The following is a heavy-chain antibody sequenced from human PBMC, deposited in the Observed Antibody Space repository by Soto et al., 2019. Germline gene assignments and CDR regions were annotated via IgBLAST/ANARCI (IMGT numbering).Heavy chain of an antibody. CDR2: IYYSGST. V-gene: IGHV4-59*08. CDR3: ARRRFGGVIVKGIPDAFDI. Sequence: QVQLQESGPGLVKPSETLSLTCTVSGGSISSYYWSWIRQPPGKGLEWIGYIYYSGSTNYNPSLKSRVTISVDTSKNQFSLKLSSVTAADTAVYYCARRRFGGVIVKGIPDAFDIWGQGTMVTVSS. J-gene: IGHJ3*02. D-gene: IGHD3-16*02. CDR1: GGSISSYY.